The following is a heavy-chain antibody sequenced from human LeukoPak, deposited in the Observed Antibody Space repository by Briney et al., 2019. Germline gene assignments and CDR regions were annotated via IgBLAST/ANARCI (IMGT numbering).Heavy chain of an antibody. Sequence: ASVKVSCKVSGYTLTELSMHWVRQAPGKGLEWMGGFDPEDGETIYAQKFQGRVTVTEDTSTDTAYMELSSLRSEDTAVYYCATTYGDFMYYFDYWGQGTLVTVSS. CDR3: ATTYGDFMYYFDY. CDR1: GYTLTELS. J-gene: IGHJ4*02. V-gene: IGHV1-24*01. CDR2: FDPEDGET. D-gene: IGHD4-17*01.